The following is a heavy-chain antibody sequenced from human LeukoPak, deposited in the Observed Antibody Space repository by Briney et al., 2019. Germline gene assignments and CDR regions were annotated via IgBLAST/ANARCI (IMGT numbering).Heavy chain of an antibody. J-gene: IGHJ4*02. D-gene: IGHD3-22*01. CDR2: ISGSGGST. CDR3: AKSPPPYYYDSSGYETVGGTLFDY. V-gene: IGHV3-23*01. Sequence: GGSLRLSCAASGFTFSSYAMSWVRQAPGKGLEWVSAISGSGGSTYYADSVKGRFTISRDNSKNTLYLQMNSLRAEDTAVYYCAKSPPPYYYDSSGYETVGGTLFDYWGQGTLDTVSS. CDR1: GFTFSSYA.